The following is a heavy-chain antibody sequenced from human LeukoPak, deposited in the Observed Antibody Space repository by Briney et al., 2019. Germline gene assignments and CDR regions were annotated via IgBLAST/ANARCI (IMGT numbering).Heavy chain of an antibody. CDR3: ARGTPPSATNDY. CDR2: INHSGST. J-gene: IGHJ4*02. CDR1: GGSFSGYY. D-gene: IGHD2-8*01. Sequence: SETLSFTCAVYGGSFSGYYWRLIRQPPGKGLEWIGEINHSGSTNYNPSLKSRVTISVDTSKNQFSLKLSSVTAADTAVYYCARGTPPSATNDYWGQGTLVTVSS. V-gene: IGHV4-34*01.